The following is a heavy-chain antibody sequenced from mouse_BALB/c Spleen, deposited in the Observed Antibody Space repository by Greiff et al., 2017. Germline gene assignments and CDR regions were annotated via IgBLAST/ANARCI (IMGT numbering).Heavy chain of an antibody. J-gene: IGHJ2*01. D-gene: IGHD2-4*01. V-gene: IGHV1-4*02. Sequence: QVQLQQSGAELAKPGASVKMSCKASGYTFTSYWMHWVKQRPGQGLEWIGYINPSSGYTEYNQKFKDKTTLTADKSSSTAYMQLSSLTSEDSAVYYCYDYEGGYWGQGTTLTVSS. CDR3: YDYEGGY. CDR1: GYTFTSYW. CDR2: INPSSGYT.